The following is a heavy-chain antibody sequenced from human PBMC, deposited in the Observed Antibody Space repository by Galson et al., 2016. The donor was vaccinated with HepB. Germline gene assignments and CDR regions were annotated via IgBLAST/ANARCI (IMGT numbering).Heavy chain of an antibody. V-gene: IGHV5-51*01. Sequence: QSGAEVKKAGESLKISCKGSGYSFSNYWIVWVRQMPGKGLEWMGIIFPDESDSKYSPSFEGHVTISADKSINTVYLQWTSLRASDTAMYYCARLGFDLSTGSPPGWFDPWGQGTLVTVSS. CDR2: IFPDESDS. CDR3: ARLGFDLSTGSPPGWFDP. CDR1: GYSFSNYW. D-gene: IGHD3-9*01. J-gene: IGHJ5*02.